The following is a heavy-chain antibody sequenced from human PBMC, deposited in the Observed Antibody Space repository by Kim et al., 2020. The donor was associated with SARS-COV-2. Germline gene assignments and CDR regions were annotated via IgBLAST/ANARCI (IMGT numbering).Heavy chain of an antibody. D-gene: IGHD2-2*01. CDR2: IYYSGST. CDR3: SSTSYYYYYMDV. Sequence: SETLSLTCTVSGGSISSSSYYWGWIRQPPGKGLEWIGSIYYSGSTYYNPSLKSRVTISVDTSKNQFSLKLSSVTAADTAVYYCSSTSYYYYYMDVWGKGTTVTVSS. CDR1: GGSISSSSYY. J-gene: IGHJ6*03. V-gene: IGHV4-39*01.